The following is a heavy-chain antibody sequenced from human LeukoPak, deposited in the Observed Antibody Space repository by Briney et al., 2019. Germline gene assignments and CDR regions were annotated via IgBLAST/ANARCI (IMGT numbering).Heavy chain of an antibody. J-gene: IGHJ4*02. Sequence: PGGSLRLSCAASGFTFSSYAMGWVRQAPGKGLEWVSAISGSGGSTYYADSVKGRFTISRDNSKNTLYLQMNSLRAEDTAVYYCAKDRLATRTFDYWGQGTLVTVSS. D-gene: IGHD5-24*01. CDR3: AKDRLATRTFDY. CDR2: ISGSGGST. V-gene: IGHV3-23*01. CDR1: GFTFSSYA.